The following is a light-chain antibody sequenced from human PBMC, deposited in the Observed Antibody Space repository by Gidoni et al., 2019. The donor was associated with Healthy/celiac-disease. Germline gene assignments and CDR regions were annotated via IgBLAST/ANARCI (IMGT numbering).Light chain of an antibody. J-gene: IGLJ2*01. CDR2: QDS. CDR3: QAWDSSTAVV. V-gene: IGLV3-1*01. Sequence: SYELTQPPSVSLSPGQTASISCSGDKLGDKYACWYQQRPGHSPVLVIYQDSKRPSGIPERFSGSNSGNTATLTISGTQAMDEADYYCQAWDSSTAVVFGGGTKLTVL. CDR1: KLGDKY.